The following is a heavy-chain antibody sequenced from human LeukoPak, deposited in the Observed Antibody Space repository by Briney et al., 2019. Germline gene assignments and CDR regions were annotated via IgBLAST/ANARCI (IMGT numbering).Heavy chain of an antibody. J-gene: IGHJ5*02. Sequence: PSETLSLTCTVSGGSISSYYWSWIRQPPGKGLEWIGYIYYSGSTNYNPSLKSRVTISVDTSKNQFSLKLNSVTAADTAVYYCTRGVDTAMVLSTWFDPWGQGTLVTVSS. CDR2: IYYSGST. V-gene: IGHV4-59*08. CDR1: GGSISSYY. D-gene: IGHD5-18*01. CDR3: TRGVDTAMVLSTWFDP.